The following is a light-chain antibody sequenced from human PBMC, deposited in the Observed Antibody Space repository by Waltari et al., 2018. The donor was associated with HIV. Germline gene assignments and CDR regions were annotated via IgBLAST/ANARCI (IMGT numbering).Light chain of an antibody. J-gene: IGLJ3*02. Sequence: QSALTQPRSVSGSPGQSVTISCTGPSSAVGGYNYVSWYQHPPGRAPKLMISDVRKRPSGVPDRFSGSKSGNTASLTISGLQAEDEADYYCCSYAGSYTLVFGGGTKLTVL. CDR3: CSYAGSYTLV. CDR1: SSAVGGYNY. CDR2: DVR. V-gene: IGLV2-11*01.